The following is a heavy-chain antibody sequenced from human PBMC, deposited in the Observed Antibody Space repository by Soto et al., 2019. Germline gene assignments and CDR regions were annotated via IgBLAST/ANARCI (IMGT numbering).Heavy chain of an antibody. CDR1: GGSISNYY. CDR3: TREQTSTVVTQ. V-gene: IGHV4-59*01. Sequence: SETLSLTCPVSGGSISNYYWSWIRQPPGKGLEWIGCVYYSGSTNYNPSPKSRVTISVDTSKNQFSLKLSSVTAADTAVYYCTREQTSTVVTQWGQGTLVTVSS. J-gene: IGHJ4*02. CDR2: VYYSGST. D-gene: IGHD4-17*01.